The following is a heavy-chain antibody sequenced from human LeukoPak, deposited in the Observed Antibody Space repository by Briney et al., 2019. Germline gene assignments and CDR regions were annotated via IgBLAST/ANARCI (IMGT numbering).Heavy chain of an antibody. CDR2: MYYRGSS. V-gene: IGHV4-59*01. CDR1: GGSISDYY. D-gene: IGHD1-26*01. CDR3: ARRGPRGTDFDS. J-gene: IGHJ4*02. Sequence: KSSETLSLTCTVSGGSISDYYWNWIRQPPGKGLEWIGCMYYRGSSNFNPSLKSRVTISVDTSKNHLSLKLTSVTAADTAVYYCARRGPRGTDFDSWGQGTLVTVSS.